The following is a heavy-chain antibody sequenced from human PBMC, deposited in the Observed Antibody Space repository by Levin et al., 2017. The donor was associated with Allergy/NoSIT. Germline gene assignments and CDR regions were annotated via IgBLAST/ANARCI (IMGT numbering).Heavy chain of an antibody. CDR3: AKIGTYSSGWTRDAFDI. CDR2: ISYDGSNK. D-gene: IGHD6-19*01. J-gene: IGHJ3*02. Sequence: GGFLRLSCAASGFTFSSYGMHWVRQAPGKGLEWVAVISYDGSNKYYADSVKGRFTISRDNSKNTLYLQMNSLRAEDTAVYYCAKIGTYSSGWTRDAFDIWGQGTMVTVSS. V-gene: IGHV3-30*18. CDR1: GFTFSSYG.